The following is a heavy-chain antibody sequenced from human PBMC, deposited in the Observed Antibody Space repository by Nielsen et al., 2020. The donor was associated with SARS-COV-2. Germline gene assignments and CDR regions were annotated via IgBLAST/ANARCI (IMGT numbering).Heavy chain of an antibody. Sequence: ESLKISCRVSGCTINDYYWSWIRQPPGKGLYWFGYIYESGSSNYNPSLKSRVNISVDTSKNQFSLRLSSVTAADTAVYYCARGLLLLWFGDPSKYYFDFWGPGTLVTVSS. CDR1: GCTINDYY. CDR3: ARGLLLLWFGDPSKYYFDF. J-gene: IGHJ4*02. D-gene: IGHD3-10*01. CDR2: IYESGSS. V-gene: IGHV4-59*01.